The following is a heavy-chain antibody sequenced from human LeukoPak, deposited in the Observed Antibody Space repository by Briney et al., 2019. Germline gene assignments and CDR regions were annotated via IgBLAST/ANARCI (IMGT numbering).Heavy chain of an antibody. Sequence: ASVKVSCKASGYTFTSYGISWVRQAPGQGLEWMGWISAYNGNTNYAQKLQGRVTMTTDTSTSTAYMELRSLRSDDTAMYYCAIWAKGIAVVVYWGQGTLVTVSS. D-gene: IGHD6-13*01. CDR3: AIWAKGIAVVVY. CDR2: ISAYNGNT. V-gene: IGHV1-18*01. J-gene: IGHJ4*02. CDR1: GYTFTSYG.